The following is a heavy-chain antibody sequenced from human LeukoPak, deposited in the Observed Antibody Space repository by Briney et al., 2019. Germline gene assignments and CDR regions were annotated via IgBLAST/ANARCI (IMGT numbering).Heavy chain of an antibody. CDR3: ARDNYSSSWREAEYYYYMDV. J-gene: IGHJ6*03. CDR2: IYTSGST. CDR1: GGSISSGSYY. Sequence: SETLSLTCTVSGGSISSGSYYWSWIRQPAGTGLEWIGRIYTSGSTNYNPSLKSRVTISIDSSKNQISLNLSSVTAADTAVYYCARDNYSSSWREAEYYYYMDVWGKGTTVTISS. V-gene: IGHV4-61*02. D-gene: IGHD6-13*01.